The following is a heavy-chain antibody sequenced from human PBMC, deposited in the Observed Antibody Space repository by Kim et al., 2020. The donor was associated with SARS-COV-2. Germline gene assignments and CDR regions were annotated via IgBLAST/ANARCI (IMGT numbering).Heavy chain of an antibody. CDR3: ARDPSWYGAFGMDV. D-gene: IGHD6-13*01. J-gene: IGHJ6*02. V-gene: IGHV1-3*01. CDR2: INAGNGNT. Sequence: ASVKVSCKASGYTFTSYAMHWVRQAPGQRLEWMGWINAGNGNTKYSQKFQGRVTITRDTSASTAYMELSSLRSEDTAVYYCARDPSWYGAFGMDVWGQGTTVTVSS. CDR1: GYTFTSYA.